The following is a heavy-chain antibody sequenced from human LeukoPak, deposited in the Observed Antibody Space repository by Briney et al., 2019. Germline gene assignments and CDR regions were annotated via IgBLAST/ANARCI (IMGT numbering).Heavy chain of an antibody. J-gene: IGHJ4*02. CDR1: GFTFSSYG. Sequence: GGSLRLSCAASGFTFSSYGMHWVRQAPGKGLEWVSVIYSGGSTYYADSVKGRFTISRHNSKNTLYLQMNSLRAEDTAVYYCAKRLPYYFDYWGQGTLVTVSS. D-gene: IGHD4-11*01. CDR3: AKRLPYYFDY. CDR2: IYSGGST. V-gene: IGHV3-NL1*01.